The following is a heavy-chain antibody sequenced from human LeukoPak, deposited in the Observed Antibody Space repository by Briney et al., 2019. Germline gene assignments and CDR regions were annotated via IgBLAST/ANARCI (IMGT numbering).Heavy chain of an antibody. J-gene: IGHJ3*02. CDR2: ISYDGNTK. CDR1: GFTSSTYA. D-gene: IGHD2-8*01. V-gene: IGHV3-30-3*01. Sequence: GGSLRLSCAASGFTSSTYAIHWVRQAPDKGLEWVGIISYDGNTKYYADSVKGRFTISRDNSRNTLYLQMNSQTTENTAVYYCARDLSAVSGNGFDIWGQGTKVIVSS. CDR3: ARDLSAVSGNGFDI.